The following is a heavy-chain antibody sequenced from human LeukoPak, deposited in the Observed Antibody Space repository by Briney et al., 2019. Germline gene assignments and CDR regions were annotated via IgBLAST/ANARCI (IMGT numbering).Heavy chain of an antibody. CDR3: AKDRLIGCSGGSCYSYFDY. V-gene: IGHV3-30*18. CDR2: LSYDGSDE. CDR1: GFTFSSYG. Sequence: GGSLRLSCAASGFTFSSYGMHWVRQAPGKGLEWVAVLSYDGSDEYYADSLKGRFAVSRDNSKNTLYLQMNTLRAEDTAVYYCAKDRLIGCSGGSCYSYFDYWGQGTLVTVSS. J-gene: IGHJ4*02. D-gene: IGHD2-15*01.